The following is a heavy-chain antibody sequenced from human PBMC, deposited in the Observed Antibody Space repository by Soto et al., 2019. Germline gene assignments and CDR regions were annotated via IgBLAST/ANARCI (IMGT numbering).Heavy chain of an antibody. V-gene: IGHV3-30-3*01. J-gene: IGHJ5*02. CDR2: ISYDGSNK. CDR3: ARDRLDGPTKVLRFLGDNWFDP. D-gene: IGHD3-3*01. Sequence: GGSLRLSCAASGFTFSSYAMHWVRQAPGKGLEWVAVISYDGSNKYYADSVKGRFTISRDNSKNTLYLQMNSLRAEDTAVYYCARDRLDGPTKVLRFLGDNWFDPWGQGTLVTVSS. CDR1: GFTFSSYA.